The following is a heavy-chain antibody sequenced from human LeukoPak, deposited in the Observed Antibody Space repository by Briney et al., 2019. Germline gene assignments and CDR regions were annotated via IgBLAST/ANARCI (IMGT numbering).Heavy chain of an antibody. CDR3: ASAAGRTPRLFDY. CDR1: GGSISPYY. D-gene: IGHD6-13*01. V-gene: IGHV4-59*13. J-gene: IGHJ4*02. CDR2: IYYSGST. Sequence: PSETLSLTCTVSGGSISPYYWSWIRQSPGTGLEWIGYIYYSGSTNYNPSLQSRVTMSVDTSKNQFSLKLSSVTAADTAVYYCASAAGRTPRLFDYWGQGTLVTVSS.